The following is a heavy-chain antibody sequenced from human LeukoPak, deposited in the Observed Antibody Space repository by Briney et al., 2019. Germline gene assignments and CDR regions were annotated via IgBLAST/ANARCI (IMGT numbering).Heavy chain of an antibody. D-gene: IGHD1/OR15-1a*01. V-gene: IGHV1-46*01. J-gene: IGHJ6*02. CDR2: INPSGGST. Sequence: ASVKVSCKASGYTFTSYYMHWVRQAPGQGLEWMGIINPSGGSTSYAQKFQGRVTMTRDTSTSTVYMELSSLRSEDAAVYYCARQQQVIYDQSYYYYAMDVWGQGTTVTVSS. CDR1: GYTFTSYY. CDR3: ARQQQVIYDQSYYYYAMDV.